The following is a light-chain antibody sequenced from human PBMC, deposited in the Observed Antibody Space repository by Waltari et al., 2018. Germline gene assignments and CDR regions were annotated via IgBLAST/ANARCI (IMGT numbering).Light chain of an antibody. J-gene: IGKJ1*01. CDR2: KAS. CDR1: QSISSW. V-gene: IGKV1-5*03. CDR3: QQYNSYSWT. Sequence: DIQMTQSPSTLSASVGDRVTITCRASQSISSWLAWHQQKPGKAPKLLIYKASSLDSGVPSRFSGSGSWTEFTLTISSLQPDDFATYYCQQYNSYSWTFGQGTKVEIK.